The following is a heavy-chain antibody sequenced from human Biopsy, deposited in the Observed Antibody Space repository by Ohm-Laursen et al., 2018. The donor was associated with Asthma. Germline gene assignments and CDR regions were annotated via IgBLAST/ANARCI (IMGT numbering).Heavy chain of an antibody. D-gene: IGHD1-26*01. V-gene: IGHV1-3*01. J-gene: IGHJ5*02. CDR3: AREVGATRYDP. CDR2: LNPVNGNT. CDR1: GYTFTSNA. Sequence: GASVKVSCKASGYTFTSNAIHWMRQAPGQSLEWMAWLNPVNGNTKYSQQFQGRVTITRDTSASTAYMELGSLTSEDTAVFYCAREVGATRYDPWGQGTLVTVSS.